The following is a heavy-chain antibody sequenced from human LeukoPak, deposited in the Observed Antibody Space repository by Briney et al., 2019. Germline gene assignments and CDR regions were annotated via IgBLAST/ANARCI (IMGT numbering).Heavy chain of an antibody. CDR3: ARDDVYCSGDSCYYYYGMDV. CDR2: ISSNGGST. CDR1: GFTFSSYA. D-gene: IGHD2-15*01. V-gene: IGHV3-64D*09. Sequence: PGGSLRLSCSASGFTFSSYAMHWVRQTPGKGLEYVSAISSNGGSTYYADSVKGRFTISRDHSKNTLYLQMSSLRAEDTAVYYCARDDVYCSGDSCYYYYGMDVWGQGTTVTVSS. J-gene: IGHJ6*02.